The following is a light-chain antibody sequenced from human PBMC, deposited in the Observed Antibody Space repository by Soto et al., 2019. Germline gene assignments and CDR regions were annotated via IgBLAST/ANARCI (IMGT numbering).Light chain of an antibody. CDR1: QSISTY. CDR3: QQSFNTPFS. Sequence: DVQMTQSPSSLSASVGDRVTITCRASQSISTYLNWYQQKPGKAPKRLISAASSLESGVPSRFSGSGSGTDLTLTISSLQPEDCATYYCQQSFNTPFSFGPGTKVDIK. J-gene: IGKJ3*01. V-gene: IGKV1-39*01. CDR2: AAS.